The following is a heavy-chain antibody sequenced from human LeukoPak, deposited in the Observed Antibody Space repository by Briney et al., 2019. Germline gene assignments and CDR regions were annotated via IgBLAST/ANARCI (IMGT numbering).Heavy chain of an antibody. V-gene: IGHV3-21*01. CDR2: IRSSSSYI. CDR1: GFTFRSYS. CDR3: ARLGNSGYDVDY. Sequence: GGALRLSCAASGFTFRSYSMKWVRQAPGEGLEWGSSIRSSSSYIYYADSVKGRFTISRDNAKNSLYLQMNSLRAEDTAVYYCARLGNSGYDVDYWGQGTLVTVSS. D-gene: IGHD5-12*01. J-gene: IGHJ4*02.